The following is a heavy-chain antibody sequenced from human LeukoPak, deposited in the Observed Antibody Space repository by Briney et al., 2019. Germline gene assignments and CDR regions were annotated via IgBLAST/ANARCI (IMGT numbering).Heavy chain of an antibody. Sequence: GGSLRLSCAASGFTFSSYEMNWVRQAPGKGLEWVSYISSSGSTIYYADSVKGRFTISRDNAKNSLYLQMNSLRAEDTALYYCAKASRRWLAHFDYWGQGTLVTVSS. CDR1: GFTFSSYE. D-gene: IGHD6-19*01. CDR3: AKASRRWLAHFDY. J-gene: IGHJ4*02. V-gene: IGHV3-48*03. CDR2: ISSSGSTI.